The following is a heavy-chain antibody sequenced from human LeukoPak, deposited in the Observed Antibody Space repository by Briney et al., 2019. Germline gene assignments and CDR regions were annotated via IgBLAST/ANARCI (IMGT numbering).Heavy chain of an antibody. CDR1: GFTFSSYG. CDR2: ISGSGGST. CDR3: AKGGAEWWLYDAFDI. J-gene: IGHJ3*02. D-gene: IGHD3-22*01. Sequence: PGGSLRLSCAASGFTFSSYGMSWVRQAPGKGLEWVSAISGSGGSTYYADSVKGRFTISRDNSKNTLYLQMNSLRAEDTAVYYCAKGGAEWWLYDAFDIWGQGTVVTVSS. V-gene: IGHV3-23*01.